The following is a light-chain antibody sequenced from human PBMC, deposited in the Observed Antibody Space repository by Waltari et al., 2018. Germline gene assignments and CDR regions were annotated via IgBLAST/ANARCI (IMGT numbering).Light chain of an antibody. Sequence: QSALTQPASVSGSPGQSITISCTGTNNEVRSYYLVSWYQQHPGKAPKLVIYGGTKRPSGVSHRFSGSKSGNTASLTISGLQAEDEADYYCSSYAGGGTGVFGGGTKLTVL. CDR3: SSYAGGGTGV. V-gene: IGLV2-23*01. CDR2: GGT. J-gene: IGLJ3*02. CDR1: NNEVRSYYL.